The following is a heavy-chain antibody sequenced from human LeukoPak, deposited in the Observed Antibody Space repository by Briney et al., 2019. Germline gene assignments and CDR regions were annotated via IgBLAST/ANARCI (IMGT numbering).Heavy chain of an antibody. Sequence: PSETLSLTCTVSGGSISSYYWSWIRQPAGKGLEWNGRIYTSGSTNYNPSLKSRVTMSVDTSKNQFSLKLSSVTAADTAVYYCARDSPRYYYGSGSSHYWYFDLWGRGTLVTVSS. J-gene: IGHJ2*01. CDR1: GGSISSYY. CDR2: IYTSGST. V-gene: IGHV4-4*07. D-gene: IGHD3-10*01. CDR3: ARDSPRYYYGSGSSHYWYFDL.